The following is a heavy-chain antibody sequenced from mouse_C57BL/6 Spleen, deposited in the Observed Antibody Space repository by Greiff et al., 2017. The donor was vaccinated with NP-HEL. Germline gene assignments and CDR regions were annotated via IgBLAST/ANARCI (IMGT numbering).Heavy chain of an antibody. V-gene: IGHV14-1*01. CDR3: TTAPGDYDGGFAY. J-gene: IGHJ3*01. CDR1: GFNIKDYY. CDR2: IDPEDGDT. Sequence: EVQLQQSGAELVRPGASVKLSCTASGFNIKDYYMHWVKQRPEQGLEWIGRIDPEDGDTEYAPKFQGKATMTADTSSNTAYLQLSSLTSEDNAVYYCTTAPGDYDGGFAYWGQGTLVTVSA. D-gene: IGHD2-4*01.